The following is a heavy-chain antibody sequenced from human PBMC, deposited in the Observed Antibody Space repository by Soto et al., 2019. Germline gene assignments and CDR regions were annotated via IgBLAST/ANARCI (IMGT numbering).Heavy chain of an antibody. J-gene: IGHJ6*02. V-gene: IGHV1-69*13. CDR3: ARGIRLGVAARGYYYYGMDV. D-gene: IGHD6-6*01. Sequence: SVKVSCKASGGTFSSYAISWVRQAPGQGLEWMGGIIPIFGTANYAQKFQGRVTITADESTSTAYMELSSLRSEDTAVYYCARGIRLGVAARGYYYYGMDVWGQGTTVTVS. CDR2: IIPIFGTA. CDR1: GGTFSSYA.